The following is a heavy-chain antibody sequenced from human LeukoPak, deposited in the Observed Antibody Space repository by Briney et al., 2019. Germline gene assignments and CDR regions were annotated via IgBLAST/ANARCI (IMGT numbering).Heavy chain of an antibody. CDR1: GYTFTSYA. V-gene: IGHV1-3*04. D-gene: IGHD6-13*01. CDR3: ARVALGGYSTSPLEH. CDR2: IKTGDGTT. J-gene: IGHJ4*02. Sequence: ASVTVSCKASGYTFTSYAVHWVRQAAGQRPEWLGKIKTGDGTTEISEKFQGRVTFSRDSDATIAYMELISLTSEDTALYYCARVALGGYSTSPLEHWGQGTLVTVSS.